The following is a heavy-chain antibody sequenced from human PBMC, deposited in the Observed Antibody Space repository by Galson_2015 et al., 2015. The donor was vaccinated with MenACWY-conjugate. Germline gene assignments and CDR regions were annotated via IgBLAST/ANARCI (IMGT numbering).Heavy chain of an antibody. CDR2: TYHRSKWYN. CDR1: GDSVSSNNAA. J-gene: IGHJ3*01. D-gene: IGHD2-21*01. Sequence: CAISGDSVSSNNAAWTWIRQSPSRGLEWLGRTYHRSKWYNDYAFSLKSRITVNPDTSKNQFSLQLNSVTPEDTAVYYRARWGPSHTAYRPSTDQINDAFDVWGQGTMVTVSS. CDR3: ARWGPSHTAYRPSTDQINDAFDV. V-gene: IGHV6-1*01.